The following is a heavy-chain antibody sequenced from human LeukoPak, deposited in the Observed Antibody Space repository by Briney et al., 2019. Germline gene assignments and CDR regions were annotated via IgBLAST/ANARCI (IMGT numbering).Heavy chain of an antibody. J-gene: IGHJ6*03. CDR2: IYYSGST. CDR3: ARTYRQADPYYYYMDV. Sequence: SETLSLTCTVSGGSISSYYWSWIRQPPGKGLEWIWYIYYSGSTNYNPSLKSRVTISVDTSKNQFSLKLSSVTAADTAVYYCARTYRQADPYYYYMDVWGKGTTVTVSS. CDR1: GGSISSYY. D-gene: IGHD3-16*02. V-gene: IGHV4-59*01.